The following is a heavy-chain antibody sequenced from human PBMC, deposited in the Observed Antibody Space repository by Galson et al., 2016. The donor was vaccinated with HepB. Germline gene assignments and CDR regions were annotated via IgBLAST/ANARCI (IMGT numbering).Heavy chain of an antibody. CDR2: INPNSGGT. CDR3: ATRLFEYSSGWPYYFDY. J-gene: IGHJ4*02. Sequence: SVKVSCKASGYTFTVYYMHWVRQAPGQGPEWLGWINPNSGGTNYAQIFQGRVTMTRDTSISTAYMELSRLTSDDTAVYYCATRLFEYSSGWPYYFDYWGQGTLVTVSS. V-gene: IGHV1-2*02. CDR1: GYTFTVYY. D-gene: IGHD6-19*01.